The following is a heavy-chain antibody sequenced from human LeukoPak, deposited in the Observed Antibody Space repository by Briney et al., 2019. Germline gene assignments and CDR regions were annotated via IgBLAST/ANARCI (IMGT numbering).Heavy chain of an antibody. V-gene: IGHV4-30-4*08. D-gene: IGHD4-11*01. CDR3: ARWTTVTTYYAFDI. J-gene: IGHJ3*02. Sequence: MPSKTLSLTCTVSGGSISSGDYYWSWIRQPPGKGLEWIGYIYYSGSTYYNPSLKSRVTISVDTSKNQFSLKLSSVTAADTAVYYCARWTTVTTYYAFDIWGQGTMVTVSS. CDR1: GGSISSGDYY. CDR2: IYYSGST.